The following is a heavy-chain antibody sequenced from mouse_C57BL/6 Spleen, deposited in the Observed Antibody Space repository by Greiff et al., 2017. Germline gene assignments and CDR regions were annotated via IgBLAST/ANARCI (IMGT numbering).Heavy chain of an antibody. CDR2: IDPEDGDT. CDR1: GFNIKDYY. Sequence: EVKLQESGAELVRPGASVKLSCTASGFNIKDYYMHWVKQRPEQGLEWIGRIDPEDGDTEYAPKFQGKATMTADTSSNTAYLQLSSLTSEDTAVYYCTTPYYGSSYGAWFAYWGQGTLVTVSA. J-gene: IGHJ3*01. D-gene: IGHD1-1*01. V-gene: IGHV14-1*01. CDR3: TTPYYGSSYGAWFAY.